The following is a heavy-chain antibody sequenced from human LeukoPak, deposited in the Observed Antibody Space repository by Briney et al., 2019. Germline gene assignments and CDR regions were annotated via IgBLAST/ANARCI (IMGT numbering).Heavy chain of an antibody. V-gene: IGHV3-48*02. D-gene: IGHD1-26*01. CDR3: ARAPSGGSYLAYFDH. CDR1: GFTFSSYS. Sequence: GGSLRLSCAASGFTFSSYSMNWVRQAPGKGLEWVSYISSSSSTIYYADSVKGRFTISRDNAKNSLYLQMNSLRDEDTAVYYCARAPSGGSYLAYFDHWGQGTLVTVSS. J-gene: IGHJ4*02. CDR2: ISSSSSTI.